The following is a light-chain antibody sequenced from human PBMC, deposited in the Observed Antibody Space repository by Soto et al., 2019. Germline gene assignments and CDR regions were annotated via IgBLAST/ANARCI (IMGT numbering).Light chain of an antibody. CDR1: SSNIGNNY. V-gene: IGLV1-51*01. CDR3: GTWDSSLSAGGV. CDR2: DNN. J-gene: IGLJ2*01. Sequence: QSVLTQPLSVSAAPGQKVTISSSGSSSNIGNNYVSWYQQLPGTAPKLLIYDNNKRPSGIPDRFSGSKSGTSATLGITGLQTGDEPDYYCGTWDSSLSAGGVFGGGTKLTVL.